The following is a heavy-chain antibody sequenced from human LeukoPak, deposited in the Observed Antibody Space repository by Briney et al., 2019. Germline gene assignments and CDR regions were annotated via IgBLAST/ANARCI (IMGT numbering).Heavy chain of an antibody. J-gene: IGHJ6*02. CDR3: ARFGVDYDMDV. CDR2: IHYSGKA. V-gene: IGHV4-59*11. D-gene: IGHD3-16*01. Sequence: PSETLSLTCTVSGGSISGHYWTWIRQPPGKGLEWIGQIHYSGKADYNPSLKTRIDISVDMSKNQMSLKVNSVTAVDTAVYYCARFGVDYDMDVWGQGTAVTVS. CDR1: GGSISGHY.